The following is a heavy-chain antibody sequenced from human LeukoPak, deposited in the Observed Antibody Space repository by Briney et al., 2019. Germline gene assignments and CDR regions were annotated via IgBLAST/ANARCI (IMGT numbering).Heavy chain of an antibody. CDR2: IIPIFGTA. CDR1: GGTFSSYA. J-gene: IGHJ4*02. D-gene: IGHD5-18*01. CDR3: ARDRGYSCGWHY. V-gene: IGHV1-69*05. Sequence: GASVKVSCKASGGTFSSYAISWVRQAPGQGLEWMGRIIPIFGTANYAQKFQGRVTITTDESTSTAYMELSSLRSEDTAVYYCARDRGYSCGWHYWGQGTLVTVSS.